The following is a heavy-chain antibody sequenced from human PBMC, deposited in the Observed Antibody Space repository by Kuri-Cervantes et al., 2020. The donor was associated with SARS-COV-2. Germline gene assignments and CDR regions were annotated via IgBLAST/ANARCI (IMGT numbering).Heavy chain of an antibody. D-gene: IGHD3-3*01. CDR1: GYSFTTNY. Sequence: ASVKVSCKASGYSFTTNYIHWVRLAPGQGLEWMGIINPSGGGTEYAQKFQGRVTMTRNTSISTAYMELSSLRSEDTAVYYCASSRSITIFGVVINYYYGMDVWGQGTTVTVSS. J-gene: IGHJ6*02. CDR2: INPSGGGT. CDR3: ASSRSITIFGVVINYYYGMDV. V-gene: IGHV1-46*01.